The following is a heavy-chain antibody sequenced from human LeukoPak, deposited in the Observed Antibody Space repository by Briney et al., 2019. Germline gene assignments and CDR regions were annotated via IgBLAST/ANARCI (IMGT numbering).Heavy chain of an antibody. CDR2: IYYSGST. J-gene: IGHJ4*02. CDR3: ASPSMGGSGRLWGY. CDR1: GGSISSSSYY. Sequence: SETLSLTCTVSGGSISSSSYYWGWIRQPPGKGLEWIGSIYYSGSTYYNPSLKSRVTISVDTSKNQFSLKLSSVTAADTAVYYCASPSMGGSGRLWGYWGQGTLVTVSS. D-gene: IGHD3-10*01. V-gene: IGHV4-39*07.